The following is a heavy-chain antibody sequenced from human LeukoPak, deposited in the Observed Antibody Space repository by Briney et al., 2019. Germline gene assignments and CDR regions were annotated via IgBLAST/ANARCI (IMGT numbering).Heavy chain of an antibody. J-gene: IGHJ4*02. D-gene: IGHD5-24*01. Sequence: GASVKVSCKASGYTFTSYDINWVRQATGRGLEWMGWIRTFNGNTSYAQKFQGRVAMTTDASTSTVYMELRSLRSDDTALYYCARDRSNSDYWGQGTLVTVSS. CDR3: ARDRSNSDY. CDR1: GYTFTSYD. CDR2: IRTFNGNT. V-gene: IGHV1-18*01.